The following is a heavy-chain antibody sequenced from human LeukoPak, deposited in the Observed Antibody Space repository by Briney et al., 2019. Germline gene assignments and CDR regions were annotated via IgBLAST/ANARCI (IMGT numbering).Heavy chain of an antibody. Sequence: ASVKVSCKASGYTFTSYYMHWVRQAPGQGLEWMGIINPSGGSTSYAQKFQGRVTMTRDMSTSTVYMELSSLRSEDTAVYYCARAGLYGSDDNYYYYYMDVWGKGTTVTVSS. CDR1: GYTFTSYY. CDR2: INPSGGST. D-gene: IGHD3-10*01. CDR3: ARAGLYGSDDNYYYYYMDV. J-gene: IGHJ6*03. V-gene: IGHV1-46*01.